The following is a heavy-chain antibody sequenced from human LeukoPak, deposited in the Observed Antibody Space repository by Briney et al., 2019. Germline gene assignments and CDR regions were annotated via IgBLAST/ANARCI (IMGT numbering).Heavy chain of an antibody. D-gene: IGHD1-26*01. CDR2: INPNSGGT. Sequence: ASVKVSCKASGYTFTSYYMHWVRQAPGQGLEWMGWINPNSGGTNYAQKFQGRVTMTRDTSISTAYMELSRLRSDDTAVYYCARGVVGASHGMDVWGQGTTVTVSS. CDR3: ARGVVGASHGMDV. CDR1: GYTFTSYY. V-gene: IGHV1-2*02. J-gene: IGHJ6*02.